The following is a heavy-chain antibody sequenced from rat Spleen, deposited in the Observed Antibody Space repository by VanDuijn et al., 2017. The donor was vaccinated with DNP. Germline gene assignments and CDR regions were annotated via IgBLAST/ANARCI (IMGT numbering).Heavy chain of an antibody. CDR3: AGNYYDGSSYYPFAY. CDR1: GFTFSDYA. Sequence: EVQLVESGGGLVQPGNSLKLSCAASGFTFSDYAMAWVRQAPTKGLEWVASISTSGGSTYYRDSVKGRFTVSRDNAYSTLYLQMDSLRSEDTATYFCAGNYYDGSSYYPFAYWGQGTLVTVSS. J-gene: IGHJ3*01. D-gene: IGHD1-12*02. V-gene: IGHV5S23*01. CDR2: ISTSGGST.